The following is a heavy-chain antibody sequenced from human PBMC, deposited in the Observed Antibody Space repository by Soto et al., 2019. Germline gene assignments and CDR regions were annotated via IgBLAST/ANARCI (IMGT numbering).Heavy chain of an antibody. CDR3: ARGSTYYDFWSGYYSEPNFDY. CDR2: INHSGST. V-gene: IGHV4-34*01. J-gene: IGHJ4*02. D-gene: IGHD3-3*01. Sequence: SETLSLTCAVYGGSFSGYYWSWIRQPPGKGLEWIGEINHSGSTNYNPSLKSRVTISVDTSKNQFSLKLSSVTAADTAVYYCARGSTYYDFWSGYYSEPNFDYWGQGTLVTVSS. CDR1: GGSFSGYY.